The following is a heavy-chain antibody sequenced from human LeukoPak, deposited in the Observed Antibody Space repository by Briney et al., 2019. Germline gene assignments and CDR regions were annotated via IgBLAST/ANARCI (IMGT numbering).Heavy chain of an antibody. CDR1: GGSISSSSYY. CDR2: IYYSGST. J-gene: IGHJ6*04. Sequence: SETLSLTCTVSGGSISSSSYYWSWIRQPPGKGLEWIGYIYYSGSTNYNPSLKSRVTISVDTSKNQFSLKLSSVTAADTAVYYCARDKVGSSLPVDVWGKGTTVTVSS. D-gene: IGHD6-13*01. V-gene: IGHV4-61*01. CDR3: ARDKVGSSLPVDV.